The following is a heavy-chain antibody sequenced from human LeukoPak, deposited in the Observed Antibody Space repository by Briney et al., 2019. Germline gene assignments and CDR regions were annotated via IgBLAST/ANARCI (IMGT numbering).Heavy chain of an antibody. J-gene: IGHJ4*02. CDR2: ISSSSSYI. CDR1: GFTFSSYS. D-gene: IGHD6-19*01. Sequence: PGGSLRLSCAASGFTFSSYSMNWVRQAPGKGLEWVSSISSSSSYICYADSVKGRFTISRDNAKNSLYLQMNSLRAEDAAVYYCARDQVYSSGWYRAWVYFDYWGQGTLVTVSS. CDR3: ARDQVYSSGWYRAWVYFDY. V-gene: IGHV3-21*01.